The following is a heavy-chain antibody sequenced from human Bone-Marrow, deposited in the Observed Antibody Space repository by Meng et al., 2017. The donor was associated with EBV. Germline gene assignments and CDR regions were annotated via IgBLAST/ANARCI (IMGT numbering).Heavy chain of an antibody. D-gene: IGHD6-19*01. CDR2: VHYTGST. J-gene: IGHJ5*02. Sequence: GPGLVKPSETLSLTATVSCVSISSFYYWGWIRQPPGRGLEWIGSVHYTGSTYYSPSLKSRVTVSVDTSKNQFSLRLTSVTAADTAVYYCARPFPSWQSPRLDPFGAWGQGTLVTVSS. V-gene: IGHV4-39*01. CDR1: CVSISSFYY. CDR3: ARPFPSWQSPRLDPFGA.